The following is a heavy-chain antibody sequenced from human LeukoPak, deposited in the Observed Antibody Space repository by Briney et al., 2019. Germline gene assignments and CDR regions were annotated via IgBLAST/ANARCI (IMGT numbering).Heavy chain of an antibody. CDR1: GGSIGSSRFY. J-gene: IGHJ3*02. D-gene: IGHD3-22*01. CDR3: ARAYYYASSAFDI. V-gene: IGHV4-39*01. CDR2: IDYSGKT. Sequence: SETLSLTCTVSGGSIGSSRFYWGWLRQPPGKGLEWTGSIDYSGKTFYNPSLKSRVTISVDTSKNQFSLKLSSVTAADTAVYYCARAYYYASSAFDIWGQGTMVTVSS.